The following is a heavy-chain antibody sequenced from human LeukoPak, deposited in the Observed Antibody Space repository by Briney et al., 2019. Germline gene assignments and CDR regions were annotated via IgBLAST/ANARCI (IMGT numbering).Heavy chain of an antibody. V-gene: IGHV1-18*01. CDR3: ARVIAATLYYYGMDV. D-gene: IGHD6-13*01. J-gene: IGHJ6*02. CDR1: GYTFTSYG. Sequence: ASVKVSCKASGYTFTSYGISWVRQAPGQGLEWMGWISAYNGNTNYAQKLQGRVTMTTDTSTSTAYMELRSLRSDDTAVYYCARVIAATLYYYGMDVWGQGTTVTVSS. CDR2: ISAYNGNT.